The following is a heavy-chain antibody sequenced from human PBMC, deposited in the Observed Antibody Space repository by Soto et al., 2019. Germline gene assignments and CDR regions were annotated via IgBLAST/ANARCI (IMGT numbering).Heavy chain of an antibody. D-gene: IGHD2-2*01. CDR1: GFTVSSYG. Sequence: PGGSLRLSCAASGFTVSSYGMHWVRQAPGKGLEWVALLSFDGNQENYADSVKGRFTVSRDTSNNTLYLQMHSLNSEDTAVYYCAKHIRGYCASTSCFPAHWGQGTLVTVSS. CDR3: AKHIRGYCASTSCFPAH. J-gene: IGHJ4*02. CDR2: LSFDGNQE. V-gene: IGHV3-30*18.